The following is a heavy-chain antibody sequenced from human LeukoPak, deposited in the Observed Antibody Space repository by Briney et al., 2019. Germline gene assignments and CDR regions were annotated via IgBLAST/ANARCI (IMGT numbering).Heavy chain of an antibody. CDR2: INHSGST. Sequence: PSETLSLTCAVYGGSFSGYYWSWIRQPPGKGLEWIGEINHSGSTNYNPSLKSRVTISVDTSKNQFSLKLSSVTAADTAVYYCASGHLIVVVPAGVAFDIWGQGTMVTVSS. D-gene: IGHD2-2*01. V-gene: IGHV4-34*01. CDR3: ASGHLIVVVPAGVAFDI. CDR1: GGSFSGYY. J-gene: IGHJ3*02.